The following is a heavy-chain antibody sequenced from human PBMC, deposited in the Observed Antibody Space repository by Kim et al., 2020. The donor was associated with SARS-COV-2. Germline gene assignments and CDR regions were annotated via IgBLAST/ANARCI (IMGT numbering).Heavy chain of an antibody. Sequence: SETLSLTCAVYGGSFSGYYWSWIRQPPGKGLEWIGEINHSGSTNYNPSLKSRVTISVDTSKNQFSLKLSSVTAADTAVYYCARGPKSYCSSTSCYVYYG. D-gene: IGHD2-2*01. CDR2: INHSGST. J-gene: IGHJ6*01. CDR1: GGSFSGYY. CDR3: ARGPKSYCSSTSCYVYYG. V-gene: IGHV4-34*01.